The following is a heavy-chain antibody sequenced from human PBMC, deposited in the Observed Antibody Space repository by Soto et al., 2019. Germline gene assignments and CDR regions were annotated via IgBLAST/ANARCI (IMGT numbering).Heavy chain of an antibody. CDR3: ARHCYYDSSGYCAYYGMDV. D-gene: IGHD3-22*01. J-gene: IGHJ6*02. Sequence: GESLKISCKGSGYSFTSYWISWVRQMPGKGLEWVGRIDPSDSYTNYSPSFQGHVTISADKSISTAYLQWSSLKASDTAMYYCARHCYYDSSGYCAYYGMDVWGQGTTVTVSS. CDR1: GYSFTSYW. V-gene: IGHV5-10-1*01. CDR2: IDPSDSYT.